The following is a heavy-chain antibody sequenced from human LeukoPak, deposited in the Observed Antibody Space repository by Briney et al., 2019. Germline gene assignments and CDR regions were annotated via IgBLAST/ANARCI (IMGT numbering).Heavy chain of an antibody. Sequence: PSETLSLTCTVSGGSISSSSYYWGWIRQPPGKGLEWIGSIYYSGSTYYNPSLKSRVTISVDTSKNQFSLKLSSVTAADTAVYCCARVDVSYYGMDVWGQGTTVTVSS. J-gene: IGHJ6*02. V-gene: IGHV4-39*07. CDR3: ARVDVSYYGMDV. CDR2: IYYSGST. D-gene: IGHD2-2*03. CDR1: GGSISSSSYY.